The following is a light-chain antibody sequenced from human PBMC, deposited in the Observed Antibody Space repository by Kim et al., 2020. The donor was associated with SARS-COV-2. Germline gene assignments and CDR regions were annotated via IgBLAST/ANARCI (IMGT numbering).Light chain of an antibody. J-gene: IGKJ2*01. CDR1: QSLQYSNGDNF. CDR2: FGS. CDR3: MQVLRAPPS. Sequence: IVMTQSPLSLTVTPGEPASISCRSAQSLQYSNGDNFLDWYVLKPGQSPQPLIFFGSNRASGVPDRFSGSASGTDFILKISRVEPDDVGVYYCMQVLRAPPSFGQGTKLEI. V-gene: IGKV2-28*01.